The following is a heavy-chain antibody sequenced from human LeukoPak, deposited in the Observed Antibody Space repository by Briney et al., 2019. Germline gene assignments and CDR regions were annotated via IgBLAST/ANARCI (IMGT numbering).Heavy chain of an antibody. D-gene: IGHD6-13*01. CDR1: GGPFSGYY. J-gene: IGHJ5*02. CDR2: INHSGST. CDR3: ARGESSSAGTCIWFDP. V-gene: IGHV4-34*01. Sequence: SETLSLTCAVYGGPFSGYYWSGIRQPPGKGLEWMGDINHSGSTNYNPSLKSRVTISVDTSKNQFSLKLSSVTAADTAVYYCARGESSSAGTCIWFDPWGQGTLVTVSS.